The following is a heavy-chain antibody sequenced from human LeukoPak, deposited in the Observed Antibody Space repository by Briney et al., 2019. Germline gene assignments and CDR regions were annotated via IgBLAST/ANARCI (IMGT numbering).Heavy chain of an antibody. J-gene: IGHJ6*03. V-gene: IGHV3-15*01. CDR2: IKSKTDGGTT. Sequence: GGSLRLSYAASGFTFSNAWMSWVRQAPGKGLEWVGRIKSKTDGGTTDYAAPVKGRFTISRDDSKNTLYLQMNSLKTEDTAVYYCTTDLSQLGDYDILTGPLDYYYMDVWGKGTTVTVSS. CDR3: TTDLSQLGDYDILTGPLDYYYMDV. D-gene: IGHD3-9*01. CDR1: GFTFSNAW.